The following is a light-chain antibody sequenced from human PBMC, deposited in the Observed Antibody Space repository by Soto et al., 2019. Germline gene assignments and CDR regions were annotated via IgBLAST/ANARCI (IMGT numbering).Light chain of an antibody. CDR1: QSVNRK. CDR3: LQYHNLWA. J-gene: IGKJ1*01. Sequence: EIVMTQSPATLSVSPGERATLSCRASQSVNRKLAWYQQKPGQGPRLLIYDASTRATGIPARFSGSGSGTEFTLTISSLQSEDFAVYSCLQYHNLWAFGQGTKVDIK. V-gene: IGKV3-15*01. CDR2: DAS.